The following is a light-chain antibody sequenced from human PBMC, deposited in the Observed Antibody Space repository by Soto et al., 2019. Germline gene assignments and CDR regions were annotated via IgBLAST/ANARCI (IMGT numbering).Light chain of an antibody. CDR1: QSISSW. Sequence: DIQMTQSPSTLSASVGDRVTITCRASQSISSWLAWYQQKPGKAPKLLIYKASSLETGVPSRFSGSGSGTEVTLTISSLQPDDFATYSCQQYNSYSPWTFGQGTKVEIK. V-gene: IGKV1-5*03. J-gene: IGKJ1*01. CDR3: QQYNSYSPWT. CDR2: KAS.